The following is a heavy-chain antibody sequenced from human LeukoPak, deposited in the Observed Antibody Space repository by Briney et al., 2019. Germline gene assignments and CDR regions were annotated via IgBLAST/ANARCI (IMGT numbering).Heavy chain of an antibody. CDR1: GFTFSSYS. D-gene: IGHD1-26*01. V-gene: IGHV3-21*01. J-gene: IGHJ5*02. Sequence: PGGSLRLSCAASGFTFSSYSMNWVRQAPGKGLEWVSSISSSSSYIYYADSVKGRFTISRDNAKNSLYLQMNSLRAEDTAVYYCARDLGGSRLNWFDPWGQGTLVTVSS. CDR2: ISSSSSYI. CDR3: ARDLGGSRLNWFDP.